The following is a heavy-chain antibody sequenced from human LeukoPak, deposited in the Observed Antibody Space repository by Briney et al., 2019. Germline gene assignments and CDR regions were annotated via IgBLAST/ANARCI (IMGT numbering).Heavy chain of an antibody. V-gene: IGHV1-2*02. D-gene: IGHD2-15*01. J-gene: IGHJ3*02. CDR1: GYTFTGYH. CDR2: INPNSGGT. Sequence: ASVKVSCKASGYTFTGYHMHWVRQAPGQGLEWMGWINPNSGGTNYAQRFQGRVTMTRDTSISTAYMELSRLRSDDTAVYYCAREFRRYCSGGNCYSPLEYAFDIWGQGTMVTVSS. CDR3: AREFRRYCSGGNCYSPLEYAFDI.